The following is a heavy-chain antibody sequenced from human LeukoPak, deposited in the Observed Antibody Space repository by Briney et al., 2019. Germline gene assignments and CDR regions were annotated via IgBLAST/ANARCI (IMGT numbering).Heavy chain of an antibody. V-gene: IGHV1-2*02. Sequence: GASVKVSCKASGYTFIDYFMHWVRQAPGQGLEWMGWINPNSGDTNYAQKFQGRVTMTRDTSITTAYMELSKLSSDDTAVYYCARDSPPMVRGVKGNYYYYMDVWGKGTTVTISS. J-gene: IGHJ6*03. CDR1: GYTFIDYF. CDR3: ARDSPPMVRGVKGNYYYYMDV. CDR2: INPNSGDT. D-gene: IGHD3-10*01.